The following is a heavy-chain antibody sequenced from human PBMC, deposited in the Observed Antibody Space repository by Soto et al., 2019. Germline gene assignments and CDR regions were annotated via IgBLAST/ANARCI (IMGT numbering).Heavy chain of an antibody. Sequence: ASVKVSCKASGYTFTNFGISWVRQAPGQGLEWMGWISAYNGDTDYAQKFQGRVTMTTDTSTTTAYMELRSLSSDDTALYYCARDRSSSDYWGQGTLVTVSS. CDR3: ARDRSSSDY. D-gene: IGHD6-6*01. J-gene: IGHJ4*02. CDR2: ISAYNGDT. CDR1: GYTFTNFG. V-gene: IGHV1-18*01.